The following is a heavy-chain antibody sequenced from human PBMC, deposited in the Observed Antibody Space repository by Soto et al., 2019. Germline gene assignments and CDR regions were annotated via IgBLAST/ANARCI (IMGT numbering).Heavy chain of an antibody. CDR2: INPSGGST. J-gene: IGHJ6*02. V-gene: IGHV1-46*01. CDR1: GYTFTSYY. D-gene: IGHD5-12*01. CDR3: ARDPLARYYYYYGMDV. Sequence: VASVKVSCKASGYTFTSYYMHWVRQAPGQGLEWMGIINPSGGSTSYAQKFQGRVTMTRDTSTSTVYMELSSLRSEDTAVYYCARDPLARYYYYYGMDVWGQGTTVTVSS.